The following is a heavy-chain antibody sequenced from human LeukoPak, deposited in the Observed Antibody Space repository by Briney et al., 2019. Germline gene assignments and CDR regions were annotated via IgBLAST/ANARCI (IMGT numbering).Heavy chain of an antibody. CDR3: ARDLGRDGYNNFDY. Sequence: SGGSLRLSCAASGFTFDDYGMSWVRQAPGKGLEWVSGINWNGGSTGYADSVKGRFTISRDNAKNSLYLQMNSLRAEDTALYYCARDLGRDGYNNFDYWGQGTLVTVSS. CDR1: GFTFDDYG. D-gene: IGHD5-24*01. J-gene: IGHJ4*02. CDR2: INWNGGST. V-gene: IGHV3-20*04.